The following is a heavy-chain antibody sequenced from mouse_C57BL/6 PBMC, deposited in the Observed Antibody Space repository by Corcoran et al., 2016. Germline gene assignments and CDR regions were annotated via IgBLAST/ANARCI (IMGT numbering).Heavy chain of an antibody. D-gene: IGHD1-1*01. J-gene: IGHJ2*01. Sequence: QIQLVQSGPELKKPGETVKISCKASGYTFTTYGMSWVKQAPGKGLKWMGWINTYSGVPTYADDFKGRFAFSLETSASTAYLQINNLKNEDTATYVCARSYGSSLDYWGQGTTLTVSS. CDR1: GYTFTTYG. V-gene: IGHV9-3*01. CDR2: INTYSGVP. CDR3: ARSYGSSLDY.